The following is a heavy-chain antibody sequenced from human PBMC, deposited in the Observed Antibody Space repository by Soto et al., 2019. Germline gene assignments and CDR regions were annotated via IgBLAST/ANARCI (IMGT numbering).Heavy chain of an antibody. D-gene: IGHD2-2*01. CDR3: ARRVVVPAAMFEY. CDR2: IYPGDSDT. Sequence: PGESLKISCKGFGYSFTSYWIGWVRQMPGKGLEWMGIIYPGDSDTRYSPSFQGQVTISADKSISTAYLQWSSLKASDTAMYYCARRVVVPAAMFEYWGQGTLVTVSS. J-gene: IGHJ4*02. V-gene: IGHV5-51*01. CDR1: GYSFTSYW.